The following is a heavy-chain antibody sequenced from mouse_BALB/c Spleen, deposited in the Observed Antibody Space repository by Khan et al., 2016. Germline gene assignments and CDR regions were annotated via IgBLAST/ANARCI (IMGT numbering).Heavy chain of an antibody. D-gene: IGHD1-1*01. CDR1: GFTFSTYG. CDR2: INSNGGST. J-gene: IGHJ2*01. V-gene: IGHV5-6-3*01. Sequence: EVELVESGGGLVQPGGSLKLSCAASGFTFSTYGMSWVRQTPDKRLELVATINSNGGSTYYPDSVKGRFTISRANAKNTLYLQMSSLKSEDTAMYYYARENSSYYFDYWDQGTTLTVSA. CDR3: ARENSSYYFDY.